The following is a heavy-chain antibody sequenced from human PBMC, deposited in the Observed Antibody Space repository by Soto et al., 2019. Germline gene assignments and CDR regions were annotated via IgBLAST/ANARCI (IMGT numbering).Heavy chain of an antibody. CDR2: IYYSGTT. V-gene: IGHV4-59*08. D-gene: IGHD3-3*01. CDR1: NGSIGTNY. J-gene: IGHJ4*02. Sequence: QVLLQVSGPGLVKPSETLTLTCTISNGSIGTNYWSWLRQPPAKPLEWIGHIYYSGTTNYNPSLKSRVTLSVDMSKSQFSLKLTSATAADTAVYYCARHRWTSGYYLVFDSWGQGTLVTVSS. CDR3: ARHRWTSGYYLVFDS.